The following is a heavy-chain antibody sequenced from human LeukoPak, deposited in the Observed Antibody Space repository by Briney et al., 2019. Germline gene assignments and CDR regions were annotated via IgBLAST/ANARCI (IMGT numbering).Heavy chain of an antibody. V-gene: IGHV4-34*01. D-gene: IGHD4-17*01. J-gene: IGHJ4*02. Sequence: SETLSLTCAVYGGSFSGYDWSWIRQPPGKGLEWIGYMFSNGNTNYNPSLKGRVTLSVDTSKNHFSLSLSSVTAADTAIYYCARGPTVTTDYWGQGIVVTVSS. CDR1: GGSFSGYD. CDR3: ARGPTVTTDY. CDR2: MFSNGNT.